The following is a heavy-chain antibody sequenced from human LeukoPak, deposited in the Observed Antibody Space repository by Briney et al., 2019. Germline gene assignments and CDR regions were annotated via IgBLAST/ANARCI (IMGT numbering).Heavy chain of an antibody. J-gene: IGHJ4*02. CDR2: INNISSYI. CDR1: GFTFSRYS. D-gene: IGHD3-22*01. CDR3: ARLRRNSDSGGYYYYYDY. V-gene: IGHV3-21*01. Sequence: PGGSLTLSCAASGFTFSRYSFNGVRQAPGKGLEWVSYINNISSYIYYADSVKGRFTISRENAKNSLSLQMNSLRVEDTAVYYCARLRRNSDSGGYYYYYDYWGQGTLVTVSS.